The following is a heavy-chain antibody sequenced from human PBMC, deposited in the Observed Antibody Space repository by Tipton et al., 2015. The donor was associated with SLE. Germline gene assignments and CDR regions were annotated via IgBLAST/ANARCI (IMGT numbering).Heavy chain of an antibody. J-gene: IGHJ6*03. CDR1: GFTFSSYA. CDR2: TRNKANSYTT. D-gene: IGHD3-16*01. Sequence: GSLRLSCAASGFTFSSYAMHWVRQAPGKGLEWVGRTRNKANSYTTEYAASVKGRFTISRDDSKNSLYLQMNSLKTEDTAVYYCARGGALYYYYYYMDVWGKGTTVTVSS. V-gene: IGHV3-72*01. CDR3: ARGGALYYYYYYMDV.